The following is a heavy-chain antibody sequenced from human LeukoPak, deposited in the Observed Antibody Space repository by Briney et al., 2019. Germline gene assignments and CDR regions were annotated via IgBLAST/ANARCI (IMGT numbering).Heavy chain of an antibody. Sequence: ASVKVSCKASGYTLTGYYMHWGRQGPGQGLEWMWWINTNSGGTNYSQKFQGRVTITRDTSISTAYMELSRLRSDDTAVYYCARDFNYYDSSGYYYDFDYWGQGTLVTVSS. V-gene: IGHV1-2*02. CDR3: ARDFNYYDSSGYYYDFDY. J-gene: IGHJ4*02. CDR2: INTNSGGT. CDR1: GYTLTGYY. D-gene: IGHD3-22*01.